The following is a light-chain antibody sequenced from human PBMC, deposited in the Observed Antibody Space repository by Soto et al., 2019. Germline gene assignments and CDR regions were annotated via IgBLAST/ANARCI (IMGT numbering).Light chain of an antibody. CDR1: SSDVGSYNR. CDR3: SSYTSSSTVV. V-gene: IGLV2-18*02. CDR2: EVS. J-gene: IGLJ2*01. Sequence: QYALTQPPSVSGSPGQSVTISCTGNSSDVGSYNRVSWYQQPPGTAPKLMIYEVSNRPSGVPDRFSGSKSGNTASLTISGLQAEDEADYYCSSYTSSSTVVFGGGTKLTVL.